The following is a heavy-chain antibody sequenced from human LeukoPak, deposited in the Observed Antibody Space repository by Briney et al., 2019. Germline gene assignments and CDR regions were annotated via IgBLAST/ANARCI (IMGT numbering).Heavy chain of an antibody. CDR3: ARHRVPYYYDSSGYNYFDY. D-gene: IGHD3-22*01. CDR2: IYPGESDT. Sequence: GESLKISCKGSGYSFISYWIGWVGQMPGKGLEWMGIIYPGESDTRYSPSFQGQVTISADKSISTAYLQWSSLKASDTAMYYCARHRVPYYYDSSGYNYFDYWGQGTLVTVSS. J-gene: IGHJ4*02. V-gene: IGHV5-51*01. CDR1: GYSFISYW.